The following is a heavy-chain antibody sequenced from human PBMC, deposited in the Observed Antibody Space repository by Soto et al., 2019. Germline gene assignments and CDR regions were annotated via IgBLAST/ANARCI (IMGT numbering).Heavy chain of an antibody. CDR2: ISAYNGNT. J-gene: IGHJ6*02. V-gene: IGHV1-18*01. Sequence: QVQLVQSGAEVKKPGASVKVSCKASGYTFTSYGISWVRQAPGQGLEWMGWISAYNGNTNYAQKLQGRVTMTTDTXTXTXXMELRSRRSDDTAVYYCAREGSSGWPYYYYYGMDVWGQGTTVTVSS. D-gene: IGHD1-26*01. CDR3: AREGSSGWPYYYYYGMDV. CDR1: GYTFTSYG.